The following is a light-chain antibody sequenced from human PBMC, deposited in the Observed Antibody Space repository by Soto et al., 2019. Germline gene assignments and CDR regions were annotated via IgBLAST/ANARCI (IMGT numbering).Light chain of an antibody. Sequence: QMNHSPSSLSAYIGDRVTITCLASQNINNYLNWYQQKPGRAPKLPIFDASNLEAGVPSRFRGSGSGTDFTFTISRLQPDDVATYYCQQYNSYSWTFGQGTKVDIK. V-gene: IGKV1-33*01. CDR1: QNINNY. CDR2: DAS. J-gene: IGKJ1*01. CDR3: QQYNSYSWT.